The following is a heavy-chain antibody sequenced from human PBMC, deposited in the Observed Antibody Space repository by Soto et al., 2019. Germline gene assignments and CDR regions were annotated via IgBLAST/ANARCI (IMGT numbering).Heavy chain of an antibody. V-gene: IGHV4-30-2*01. CDR2: IYHSGST. CDR3: ARGPPFGY. J-gene: IGHJ4*02. CDR1: GVSISSGGYS. Sequence: SETLSLTCAVSGVSISSGGYSWSWIRQPPGKGLEWIGYIYHSGSTYYNPSLKSRVTISVDRSKSQFSLKLSSVTAADTAVYYCARGPPFGYWGQGTLVTVSS. D-gene: IGHD3-10*01.